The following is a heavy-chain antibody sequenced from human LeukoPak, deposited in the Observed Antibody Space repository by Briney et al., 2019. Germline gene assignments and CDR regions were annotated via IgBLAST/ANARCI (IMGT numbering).Heavy chain of an antibody. V-gene: IGHV4-31*03. CDR1: GGSIRGGGFF. Sequence: SGTLSLTCSVSGGSIRGGGFFWNWVRQHPGKGLEWIGRIYYSASTYYDPYVKSRVITSVDTSKNQFSLKVTSVTAADTAMYYCARDHGRSYNYGSYALDIWGQGTLVILS. D-gene: IGHD5-18*01. CDR2: IYYSAST. CDR3: ARDHGRSYNYGSYALDI. J-gene: IGHJ3*02.